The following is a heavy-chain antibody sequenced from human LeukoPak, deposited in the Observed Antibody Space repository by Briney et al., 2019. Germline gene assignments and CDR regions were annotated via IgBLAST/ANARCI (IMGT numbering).Heavy chain of an antibody. CDR3: ARGWYNWNGVDY. J-gene: IGHJ4*02. V-gene: IGHV1-8*01. CDR2: MNPNSGNT. CDR1: GCTFTSYD. Sequence: AASVKVSCKASGCTFTSYDINWVRQATGQGLEWMGWMNPNSGNTGYAQKFQGRVTMTRNTSISTAYMELSSLRSEDTAVYYCARGWYNWNGVDYWGQGTLVTVSS. D-gene: IGHD1-20*01.